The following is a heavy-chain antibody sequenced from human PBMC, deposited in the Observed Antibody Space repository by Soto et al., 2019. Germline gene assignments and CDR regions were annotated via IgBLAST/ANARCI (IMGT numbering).Heavy chain of an antibody. CDR3: ARDRGVTDSGYDWHFYY. D-gene: IGHD5-12*01. V-gene: IGHV3-48*03. Sequence: PGGPLGLSCAASGLSVSSYELNWFRQATGQGLEWVSYISSGGTNRYYADSVKGRFTISRDIAKNSVDLQLKSLRAEDTAVYYYARDRGVTDSGYDWHFYYWGQGTLVTVSS. J-gene: IGHJ4*02. CDR2: ISSGGTNR. CDR1: GLSVSSYE.